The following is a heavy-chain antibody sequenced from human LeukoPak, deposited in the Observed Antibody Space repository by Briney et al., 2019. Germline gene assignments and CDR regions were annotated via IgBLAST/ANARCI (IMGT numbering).Heavy chain of an antibody. V-gene: IGHV4-61*02. J-gene: IGHJ6*03. CDR3: ARDYYYGSGGVYYYYYMDV. CDR1: GGSISSGSYY. CDR2: IYTSGGT. D-gene: IGHD3-10*01. Sequence: SETLSLTCTVSGGSISSGSYYWSWLRQPPGKGPEWIGRIYTSGGTNYNPSLKSRVTISVDTSKNQFSLKLSSVTAADTAVYYCARDYYYGSGGVYYYYYMDVWGKGTTVTISS.